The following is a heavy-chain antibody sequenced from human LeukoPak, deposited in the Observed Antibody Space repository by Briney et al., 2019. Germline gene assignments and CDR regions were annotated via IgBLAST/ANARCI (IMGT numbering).Heavy chain of an antibody. Sequence: PGGSLRLSCAASGFTFSSYGMHWVRQAPGKGLEWVAVIWYDGSNKYYADSVKGRFTISRDNSKNTLYLQMNSLRAEDTAVYYSARDGPLRFLEWLLLDYWGQGTLVTVSS. D-gene: IGHD3-3*01. CDR1: GFTFSSYG. J-gene: IGHJ4*02. V-gene: IGHV3-33*01. CDR2: IWYDGSNK. CDR3: ARDGPLRFLEWLLLDY.